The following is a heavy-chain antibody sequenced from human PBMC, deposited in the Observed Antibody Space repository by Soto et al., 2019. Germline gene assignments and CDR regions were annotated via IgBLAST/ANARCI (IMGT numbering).Heavy chain of an antibody. J-gene: IGHJ4*02. CDR2: ISGSGGRT. CDR3: AKPPLYYGSGTYSARPITDY. D-gene: IGHD3-10*01. V-gene: IGHV3-23*01. CDR1: GFTFSSYA. Sequence: GSLSLSCAASGFTFSSYAMSWVRQAPGKGLEWVSAISGSGGRTYYADSVKGRLTISRDNSKKTMYLQMNSLRAEDTAVYYCAKPPLYYGSGTYSARPITDYWGQGTLVTVSS.